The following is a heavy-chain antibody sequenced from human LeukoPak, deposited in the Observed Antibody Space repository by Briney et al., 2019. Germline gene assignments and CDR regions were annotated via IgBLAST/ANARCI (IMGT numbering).Heavy chain of an antibody. Sequence: SETLSLTCAVYGGSFSGYYWSWIRQPPGKGLEWIGEINHSGSTNYNPSLKSRVTISVDTSKNQFSLKLSSVTAADTAVYYCVRAPRITIFGVVKNWFDPWGQGTLVTVSS. CDR3: VRAPRITIFGVVKNWFDP. CDR2: INHSGST. V-gene: IGHV4-34*01. J-gene: IGHJ5*02. CDR1: GGSFSGYY. D-gene: IGHD3-3*01.